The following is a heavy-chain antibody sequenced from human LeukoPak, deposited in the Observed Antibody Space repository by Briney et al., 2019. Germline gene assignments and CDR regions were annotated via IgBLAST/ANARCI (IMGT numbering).Heavy chain of an antibody. CDR2: ISTSSTYI. CDR1: GFTFSDYS. Sequence: GGSLRLSCAAPGFTFSDYSMNWVRQVPGKGLEWVSFISTSSTYIYYADSVKGRFTISRDNAKNSLYLQMNSLRAEDMAVYYCARGEGYCSSTSCYPAYWGQGTLVIVSS. D-gene: IGHD2-2*01. CDR3: ARGEGYCSSTSCYPAY. V-gene: IGHV3-21*01. J-gene: IGHJ4*02.